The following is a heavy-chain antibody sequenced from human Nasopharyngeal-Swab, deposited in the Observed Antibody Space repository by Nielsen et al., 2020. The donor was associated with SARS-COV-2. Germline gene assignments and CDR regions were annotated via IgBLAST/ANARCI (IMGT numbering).Heavy chain of an antibody. CDR3: ARENQEYANIWIDY. D-gene: IGHD1-1*01. J-gene: IGHJ4*02. CDR2: ISTKTGAP. CDR1: GYTVTSNV. Sequence: AAVKVSCKASGYTVTSNVLNWVRRAPGQGPEYIGWISTKTGAPTYAQACTGRFVISLDTSVSTTYLQISSLKADDTAVYYCARENQEYANIWIDYWGQGTQITVSS. V-gene: IGHV7-4-1*02.